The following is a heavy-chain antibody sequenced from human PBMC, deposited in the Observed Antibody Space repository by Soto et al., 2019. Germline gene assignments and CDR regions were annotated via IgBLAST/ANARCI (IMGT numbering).Heavy chain of an antibody. J-gene: IGHJ4*02. CDR1: GGSISRGGYY. V-gene: IGHV4-31*03. CDR2: IYYSGST. Sequence: TSETLSLTCTVSGGSISRGGYYWSWIRQDPGKGLEWIGYIYYSGSTYYNPSLKSRVTISVDTSKNQFSLKLSSVTAADTAVYYCASYYYYDSSGYYHCFDYWGQGTLVTVSS. D-gene: IGHD3-22*01. CDR3: ASYYYYDSSGYYHCFDY.